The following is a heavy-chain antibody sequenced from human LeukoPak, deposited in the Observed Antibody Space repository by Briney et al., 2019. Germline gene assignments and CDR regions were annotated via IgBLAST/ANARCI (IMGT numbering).Heavy chain of an antibody. Sequence: SVKVSCKASGGTFSSYAISWVRQAPGQGLEWRGRIIPILGIANYAQKFQGRVTITADKSTSTAYMELSSLRSEDTAVHYCAGDYIRGGGSFDYWGQGTLVTVS. CDR2: IIPILGIA. J-gene: IGHJ4*02. CDR3: AGDYIRGGGSFDY. V-gene: IGHV1-69*10. D-gene: IGHD3-16*01. CDR1: GGTFSSYA.